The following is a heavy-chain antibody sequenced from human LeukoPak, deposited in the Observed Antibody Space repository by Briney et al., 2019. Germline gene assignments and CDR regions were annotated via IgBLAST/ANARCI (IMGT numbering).Heavy chain of an antibody. CDR3: AKRGVVIRIILVGFHKEAYYFDS. CDR2: ISGSGRST. Sequence: PGGSLRLSCAVSGITLSNYGMSWVRQAPGKGLEWVAGISGSGRSTNYADSVKGRFTISRDNPKNTLYLQMNSLRAEDTAVYFCAKRGVVIRIILVGFHKEAYYFDSWGQGALVAVSS. V-gene: IGHV3-23*01. D-gene: IGHD3-10*01. CDR1: GITLSNYG. J-gene: IGHJ4*02.